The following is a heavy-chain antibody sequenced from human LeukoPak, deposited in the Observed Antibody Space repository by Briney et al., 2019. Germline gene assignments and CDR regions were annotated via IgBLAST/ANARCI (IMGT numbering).Heavy chain of an antibody. V-gene: IGHV4-59*08. CDR1: GGSISSYY. J-gene: IGHJ6*02. CDR2: IYYSGST. Sequence: SETLSLTCTVSGGSISSYYWSWIRQPPGKGLEWIGYIYYSGSTNYNPSLESRVTISVDTSKNQFSLKLSSVTAADTAVYYCARQEDLYYYGMDVWGQGTTVTVSS. CDR3: ARQEDLYYYGMDV.